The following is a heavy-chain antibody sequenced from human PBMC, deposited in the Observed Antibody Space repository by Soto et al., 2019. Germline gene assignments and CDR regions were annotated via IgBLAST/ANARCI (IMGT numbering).Heavy chain of an antibody. Sequence: QVQLVESGGGVVQPGKSLTLSCAASGFSFSSYGMHWVRQAPGKGLEWVAVIWKNGNNKYYVDSVEGRFTVSRDDSKDTLYLQMNSLRAEDTAVYHCARDRGAGAPIDYWGQGTLVIVSS. J-gene: IGHJ4*02. CDR3: ARDRGAGAPIDY. CDR2: IWKNGNNK. CDR1: GFSFSSYG. D-gene: IGHD2-15*01. V-gene: IGHV3-33*01.